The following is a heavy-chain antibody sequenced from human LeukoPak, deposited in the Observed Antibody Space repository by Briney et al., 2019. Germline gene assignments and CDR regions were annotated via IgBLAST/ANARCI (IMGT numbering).Heavy chain of an antibody. J-gene: IGHJ6*03. CDR1: GGTFSSYA. CDR2: IIPIFGTA. CDR3: ARADTASQYYYYMDV. V-gene: IGHV1-69*05. D-gene: IGHD5-18*01. Sequence: VASVKVSCKASGGTFSSYAISWVRQAPGQGLEWMGGIIPIFGTANYAQKFQGRVTITTDESTSTAYMELSSLRSEDTAVYYCARADTASQYYYYMDVWGKGTTVTVSS.